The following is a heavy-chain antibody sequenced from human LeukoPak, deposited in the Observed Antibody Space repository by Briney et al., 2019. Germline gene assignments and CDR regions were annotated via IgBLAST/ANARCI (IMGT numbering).Heavy chain of an antibody. V-gene: IGHV3-30-3*01. CDR1: GFTFSSYA. CDR2: ISYDGSNK. J-gene: IGHJ4*02. CDR3: ARNPFGY. Sequence: GGSLSLSWAASGFTFSSYAMHWVAKAPGKGLEWVAVISYDGSNKYYADSVKGRFTISRDNSKNTLYLQMNSLRAGDTAVYYCARNPFGYWGQGTLVTVSS.